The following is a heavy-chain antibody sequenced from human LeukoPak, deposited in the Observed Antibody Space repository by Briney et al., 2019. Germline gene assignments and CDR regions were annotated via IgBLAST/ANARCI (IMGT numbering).Heavy chain of an antibody. V-gene: IGHV3-9*01. D-gene: IGHD3-22*01. CDR3: ARSPRGYSFYFDY. J-gene: IGHJ4*02. Sequence: PGRSLRLSCAASGFTFDDYAMHWVRQAPGKGLEWVSVISWNSGIIGYADSVKGRFTISRDNAKNSLYLQMNSLRAEDTAVYYCARSPRGYSFYFDYWGQGTLVTVSS. CDR2: ISWNSGII. CDR1: GFTFDDYA.